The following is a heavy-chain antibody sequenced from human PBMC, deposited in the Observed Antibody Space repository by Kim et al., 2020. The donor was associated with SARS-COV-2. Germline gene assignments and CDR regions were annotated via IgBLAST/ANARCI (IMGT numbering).Heavy chain of an antibody. CDR1: GFSFSNYA. CDR2: ISYDGTNK. J-gene: IGHJ4*01. Sequence: GGSLRLSCAASGFSFSNYAMFWVRQAPGKGLEWVALISYDGTNKDYADSVKGRFTISRDNSKSTLYLQMNSLRVADTAVYFCARKPTISSWPYYFEYWG. CDR3: ARKPTISSWPYYFEY. V-gene: IGHV3-30*04. D-gene: IGHD6-13*01.